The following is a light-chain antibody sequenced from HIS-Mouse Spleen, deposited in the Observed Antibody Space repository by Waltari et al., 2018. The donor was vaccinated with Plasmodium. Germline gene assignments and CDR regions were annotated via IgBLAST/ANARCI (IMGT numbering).Light chain of an antibody. V-gene: IGLV2-23*01. J-gene: IGLJ3*02. Sequence: QSALTQPASVSGSPGQSITISCTATSSHVGSSNLVSWYQQHPGKAPKLMIYEGSKRPSGVSNRFSGSKSGNTASLTISGLQAEDEADYYCCSYAGSSTNWVFGGGTKLTVL. CDR2: EGS. CDR3: CSYAGSSTNWV. CDR1: SSHVGSSNL.